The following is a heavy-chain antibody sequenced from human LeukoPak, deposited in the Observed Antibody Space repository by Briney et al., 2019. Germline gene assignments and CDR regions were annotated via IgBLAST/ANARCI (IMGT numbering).Heavy chain of an antibody. Sequence: GGSLRLSCAASGFTFSSYAMSSVRQAPGKGLEWVSAISGSGGSTYYADSVKGRFTISRDNSKTTRYLQMNSLRAEDTAVYYCAKVGDDYGDYDLYEYGYYFDYWGQGTQVTVSS. CDR2: ISGSGGST. D-gene: IGHD4-17*01. V-gene: IGHV3-23*01. J-gene: IGHJ4*02. CDR3: AKVGDDYGDYDLYEYGYYFDY. CDR1: GFTFSSYA.